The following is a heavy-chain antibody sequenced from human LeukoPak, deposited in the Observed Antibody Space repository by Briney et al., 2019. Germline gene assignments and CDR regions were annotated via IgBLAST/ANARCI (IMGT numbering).Heavy chain of an antibody. V-gene: IGHV4-39*07. Sequence: SETLSLTCTVSGGSISSSFSYWGWIRQPPGKGLEWIGSIYYSGSTYYNPSLKSRVTISVDTSKNQFSLKLSSVTAADTAVDYCARGGGITMVRGPYYYYYYMDVWGKGTTVTVSS. CDR3: ARGGGITMVRGPYYYYYYMDV. J-gene: IGHJ6*03. D-gene: IGHD3-10*01. CDR2: IYYSGST. CDR1: GGSISSSFSY.